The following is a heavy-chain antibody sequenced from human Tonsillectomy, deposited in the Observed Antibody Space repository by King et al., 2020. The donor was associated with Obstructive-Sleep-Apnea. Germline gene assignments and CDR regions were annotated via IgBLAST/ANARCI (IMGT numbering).Heavy chain of an antibody. V-gene: IGHV3-48*04. Sequence: GQLVQSVGGLIQSGGSLRLSCAASGFSFSSYSMNWVRQPPGKGLEWVSYISGSSSTMSYADSVKGRFTISRDNVKNSLFLKMNSLRAEDTAVYYCAREDYDSSGYYLDYWGQGTLVTVSS. D-gene: IGHD3-22*01. J-gene: IGHJ4*02. CDR3: AREDYDSSGYYLDY. CDR2: ISGSSSTM. CDR1: GFSFSSYS.